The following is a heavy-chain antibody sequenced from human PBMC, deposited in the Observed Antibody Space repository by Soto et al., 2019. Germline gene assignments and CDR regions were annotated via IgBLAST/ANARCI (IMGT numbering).Heavy chain of an antibody. CDR1: GFTFTSSA. CDR3: AADTSASGYPYEYYYGMDV. V-gene: IGHV1-58*01. CDR2: IVVGSGNT. D-gene: IGHD3-3*01. Sequence: ASVKVSCKASGFTFTSSAVQWVRQARGQRLEWIGWIVVGSGNTNYAQKFQERVTITRDMSTSTAYMELSSLRSEDTAVYYCAADTSASGYPYEYYYGMDVWGQGTTVTVSS. J-gene: IGHJ6*02.